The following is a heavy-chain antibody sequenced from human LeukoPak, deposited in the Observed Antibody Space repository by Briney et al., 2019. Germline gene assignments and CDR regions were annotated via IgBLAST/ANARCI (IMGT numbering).Heavy chain of an antibody. CDR2: IRSKANSYAT. CDR1: GFTFSGSA. Sequence: GGSLRLSCAASGFTFSGSAMHWVRQASGKGLEWVGRIRSKANSYATAYAASVKGRFTISRDDSKNTAHLQMNSLKTEDTAVYYCTRPSDIAAAGSHWGQGTLVTVSS. J-gene: IGHJ4*02. D-gene: IGHD6-13*01. CDR3: TRPSDIAAAGSH. V-gene: IGHV3-73*01.